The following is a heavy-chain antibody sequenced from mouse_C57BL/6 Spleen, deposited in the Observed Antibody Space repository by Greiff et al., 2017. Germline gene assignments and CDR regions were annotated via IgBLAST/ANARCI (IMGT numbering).Heavy chain of an antibody. CDR1: GYTFTSYW. J-gene: IGHJ4*01. V-gene: IGHV1-72*01. D-gene: IGHD2-3*01. CDR2: IDPKSGGT. CDR3: ARDGYLLYYAMDY. Sequence: QVQLQQPGAELVKPGASVKLSCKASGYTFTSYWMHWVKQRPGRGLEWIGRIDPKSGGTKYNEKFKSKATLTVDKPSSTAYMQLSSLTSEDSAVYYCARDGYLLYYAMDYWGQGTSVTVSS.